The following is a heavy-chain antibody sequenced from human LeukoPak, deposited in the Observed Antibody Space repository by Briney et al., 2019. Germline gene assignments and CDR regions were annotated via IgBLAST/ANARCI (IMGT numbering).Heavy chain of an antibody. CDR3: IVVVTARGYYMDV. Sequence: EASVKVSCKASGGTFSSYAISWVRQAPGQGLEWMGGIIPIFGTANYAQKFQVRVTITADESTSTAYMELSSMRSEDTAVYYCIVVVTARGYYMDVWGKGTTVTISS. V-gene: IGHV1-69*13. CDR1: GGTFSSYA. J-gene: IGHJ6*03. CDR2: IIPIFGTA. D-gene: IGHD2-21*02.